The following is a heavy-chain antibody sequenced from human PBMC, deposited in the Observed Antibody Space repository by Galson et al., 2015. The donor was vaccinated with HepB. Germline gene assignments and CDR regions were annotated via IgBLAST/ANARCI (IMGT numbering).Heavy chain of an antibody. CDR3: EFCDSRGHGYKLLCKTGKKDVAIPSVMFYYYMDV. D-gene: IGHD5-18*01. CDR1: GDSVSCNTAA. Sequence: CAISGDSVSCNTAARNWIRQSPSRGLEWLGRTYNRSKWYNDYAVSVKSRVTLNPDTSKTQFSLHLNSVTPEDTAIHYCEFCDSRGHGYKLLCKTGKKDVAIPSVMFYYYMDVWDEGTTVTVSS. J-gene: IGHJ6*03. CDR2: TYNRSKWYN. V-gene: IGHV6-1*01.